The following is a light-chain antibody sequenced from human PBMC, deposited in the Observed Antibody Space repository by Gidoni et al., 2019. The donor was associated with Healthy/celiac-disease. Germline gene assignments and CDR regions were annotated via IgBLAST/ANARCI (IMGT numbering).Light chain of an antibody. V-gene: IGKV1-39*01. CDR3: QQSYSTPFT. J-gene: IGKJ3*01. Sequence: DIQMTQSPSSLSASVGYRVTITCRASHGISSYLNWYQQKPGKAPKLLIYAASSLQSGVPSRFSGSGSGTDFTLTISSLQPEDFATYYCQQSYSTPFTFGPGTKVDIK. CDR1: HGISSY. CDR2: AAS.